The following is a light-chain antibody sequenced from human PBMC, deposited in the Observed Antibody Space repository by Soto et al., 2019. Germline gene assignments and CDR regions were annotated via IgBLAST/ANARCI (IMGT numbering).Light chain of an antibody. CDR2: GAS. CDR1: RNINRK. J-gene: IGKJ4*01. V-gene: IGKV3-15*01. Sequence: EIVMTQSPATLSVSPGERATLSCRASRNINRKLAWYQQKHGQAPRLLISGASTRATGIPARFSGSGSGTEFTLTISSLQSEDFAVYYCQQYYDYPPLIFGGGTKVEIK. CDR3: QQYYDYPPLI.